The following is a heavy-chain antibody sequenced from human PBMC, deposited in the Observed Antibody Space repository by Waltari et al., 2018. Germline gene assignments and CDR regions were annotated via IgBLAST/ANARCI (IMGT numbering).Heavy chain of an antibody. CDR3: ARNMESPYNAPYYFYYMDV. CDR2: IYYRGST. V-gene: IGHV4-39*01. D-gene: IGHD3-10*01. Sequence: QLQLQESGPGLVKPSETLSLTCSVSGASLTNSNSYWRWIRQPPGKGLEWIGSIYYRGSTYSSPSLKSRVTISLDTSKNQLSLKVSSVTVADTAIYFCARNMESPYNAPYYFYYMDVWGKGTTVTVSS. CDR1: GASLTNSNSY. J-gene: IGHJ6*03.